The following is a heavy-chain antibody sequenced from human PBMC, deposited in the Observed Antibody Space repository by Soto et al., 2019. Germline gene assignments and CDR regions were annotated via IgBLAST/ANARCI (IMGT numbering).Heavy chain of an antibody. J-gene: IGHJ3*02. D-gene: IGHD6-13*01. V-gene: IGHV3-7*03. CDR3: ARFIAAAGDAFDI. CDR2: IKQDGSEK. Sequence: GESLKISCAASGFTFSSYWMSWVRQAPGKGLEWVANIKQDGSEKYYVDSVKGRFTISRDNAKNSLYLQMNSLRAEDTAVYYCARFIAAAGDAFDIWGQGTMVTVSS. CDR1: GFTFSSYW.